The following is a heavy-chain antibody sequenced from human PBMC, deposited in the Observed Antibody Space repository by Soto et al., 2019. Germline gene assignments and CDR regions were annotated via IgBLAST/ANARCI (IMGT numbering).Heavy chain of an antibody. CDR2: ISYDGSNK. J-gene: IGHJ2*01. D-gene: IGHD3-22*01. Sequence: QVQLVESGGGVVQPGRSLRLSCAASGFTFSSYGMHWVRQAPGKGLEWVAVISYDGSNKYYADSVKGRFTISRDNSKNTLYLQMNSLRAEDTAMYYCAKDLRLVNWYFDLWGRGTLVTVSS. CDR3: AKDLRLVNWYFDL. V-gene: IGHV3-30*18. CDR1: GFTFSSYG.